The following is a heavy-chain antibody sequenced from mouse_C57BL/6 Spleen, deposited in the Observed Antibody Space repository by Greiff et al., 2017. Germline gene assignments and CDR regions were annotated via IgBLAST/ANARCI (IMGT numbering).Heavy chain of an antibody. CDR1: GYTFTSYW. CDR3: ASSQGVGFFDY. CDR2: IDPSDSYT. V-gene: IGHV1-69*01. Sequence: QVQLQQPGAELVMPGASVKLSCKASGYTFTSYWMHWVKQRPGQGLEWIGEIDPSDSYTNYNQKFKGKSTLTVDKSSSTASMLLSSLTSEDSAVYSCASSQGVGFFDYWGQGTTLTVSS. J-gene: IGHJ2*01.